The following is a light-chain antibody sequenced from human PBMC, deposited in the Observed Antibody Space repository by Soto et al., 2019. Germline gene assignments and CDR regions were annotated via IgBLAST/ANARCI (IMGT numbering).Light chain of an antibody. Sequence: QSALTQPPSASGSPGQSLTISCTGTNSDIGGYNYVSWYQQHPGIAPRLMIYEVSKRPSGVPDRFSGSKSGNTASLTVSGLQAEDEADYYCSSYAGSNIHCVFATGTKVTVL. CDR1: NSDIGGYNY. J-gene: IGLJ1*01. V-gene: IGLV2-8*01. CDR2: EVS. CDR3: SSYAGSNIHCV.